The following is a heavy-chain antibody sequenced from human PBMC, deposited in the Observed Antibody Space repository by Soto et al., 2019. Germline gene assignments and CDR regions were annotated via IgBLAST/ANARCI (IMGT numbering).Heavy chain of an antibody. D-gene: IGHD2-2*01. CDR1: GGSFSGYY. CDR3: ARGNSVVVPAASNTQFDD. CDR2: INHSGST. J-gene: IGHJ4*02. V-gene: IGHV4-34*01. Sequence: PSETLSLTCAVYGGSFSGYYWSWIRQPPGKGLEWIGEINHSGSTNYNPSLKSRVTISVDTSKNQFSLKLSSVTAADTAVYYCARGNSVVVPAASNTQFDDWGQGTLVTVSS.